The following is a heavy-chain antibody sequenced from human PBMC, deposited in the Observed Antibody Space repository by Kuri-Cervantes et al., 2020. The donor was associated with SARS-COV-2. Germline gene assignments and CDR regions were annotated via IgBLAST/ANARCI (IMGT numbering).Heavy chain of an antibody. V-gene: IGHV4-39*07. J-gene: IGHJ4*02. Sequence: GSLRLSCTVSGGSISSSSYYWGWIRQPPGKGLEWIGSIYYSGSTYYNPSLKSRVTISVDTSKNQFSLKLSSVTAADTAVYYCARARLVGAVIFDYWGQGTLVTVSS. CDR2: IYYSGST. CDR1: GGSISSSSYY. D-gene: IGHD1-26*01. CDR3: ARARLVGAVIFDY.